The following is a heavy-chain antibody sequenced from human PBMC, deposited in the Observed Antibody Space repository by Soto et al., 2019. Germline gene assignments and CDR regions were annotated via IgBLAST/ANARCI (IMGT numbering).Heavy chain of an antibody. D-gene: IGHD6-13*01. CDR3: ARNTFSSSWYYFDY. CDR1: GGTFSSYT. J-gene: IGHJ4*02. CDR2: IIPILGIA. Sequence: QVQLVQSGAEVKKPGSSVKVSCKASGGTFSSYTISWVRQAPGQGLEWMGRIIPILGIANYAQKFQGRVTITADKSTSTAYMELSSLRSEDTAVYYCARNTFSSSWYYFDYWGQGTLVTVSS. V-gene: IGHV1-69*02.